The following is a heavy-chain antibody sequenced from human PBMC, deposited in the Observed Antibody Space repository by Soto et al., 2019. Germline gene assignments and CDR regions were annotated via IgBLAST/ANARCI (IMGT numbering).Heavy chain of an antibody. D-gene: IGHD4-17*01. CDR3: ARTLYGDNVDY. V-gene: IGHV1-3*01. CDR1: GYGFTSYA. J-gene: IGHJ4*02. Sequence: KLACKASGYGFTSYARHWRRQAPGQRLEWMGWINAGNGNTKVPQKFQGRVTMTRNTSISTAYMELSSLRSEDTAVYYCARTLYGDNVDYWGQGTLVTVSS. CDR2: INAGNGNT.